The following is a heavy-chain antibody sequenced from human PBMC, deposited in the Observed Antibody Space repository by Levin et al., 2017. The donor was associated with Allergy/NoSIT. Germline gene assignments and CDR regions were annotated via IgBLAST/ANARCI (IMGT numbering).Heavy chain of an antibody. CDR3: AKDYYGSGSYYHPFDY. CDR1: GFTFSSYA. J-gene: IGHJ4*02. CDR2: ISGSGGNI. V-gene: IGHV3-23*01. Sequence: GESLKISCAASGFTFSSYAMSWVRQGPGKGLEWVSGISGSGGNIYYADSVRGRFTISRDNSKNTLYLQMNSLRAEDSAVYYCAKDYYGSGSYYHPFDYWGQGTLVTVSS. D-gene: IGHD3-10*01.